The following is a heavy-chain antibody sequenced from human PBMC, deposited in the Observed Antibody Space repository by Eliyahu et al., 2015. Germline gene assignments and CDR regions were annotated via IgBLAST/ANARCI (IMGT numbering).Heavy chain of an antibody. CDR3: TRHFYGAKAGCDY. J-gene: IGHJ4*02. D-gene: IGHD4-23*01. CDR2: AYYSGST. Sequence: QLQLQESGPGLVKPSETLSLTCTVSGGSISSSSYYWGWIRQPPGKGLEYIGIAYYSGSTYYNPSLKSRATISVDTSKNQFSLKLSSVTAADTAVYYCTRHFYGAKAGCDYWGQGTLVTVSS. V-gene: IGHV4-39*01. CDR1: GGSISSSSYY.